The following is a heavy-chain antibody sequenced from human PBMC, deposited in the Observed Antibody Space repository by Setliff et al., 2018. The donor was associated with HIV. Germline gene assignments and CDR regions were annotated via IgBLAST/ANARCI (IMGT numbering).Heavy chain of an antibody. D-gene: IGHD1-26*01. CDR3: ARLGYSGSLVGAFDI. CDR1: GYSISSGYY. CDR2: IYHSGIT. Sequence: KTSETLSLTCTVSGYSISSGYYWGWIRQPPGEGLEWIGSIYHSGITYYNSSLKSRVTISVDTSKNQFSLNMTSVTAADTAVYYCARLGYSGSLVGAFDIWGQGTMVTVSS. J-gene: IGHJ3*02. V-gene: IGHV4-38-2*02.